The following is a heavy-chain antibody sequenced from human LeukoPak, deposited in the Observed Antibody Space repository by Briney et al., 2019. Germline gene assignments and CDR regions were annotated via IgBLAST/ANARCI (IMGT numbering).Heavy chain of an antibody. V-gene: IGHV3-53*01. Sequence: GGSLRLSCATSGFSVSSNFMSWVRQAPGKGLEWVSVIYSIGSTYYTDSVKGRFTISRDNSESTVYLQMDSLRAEDTAVYYCVRDSDSFGFDHWGQGTLVTVSS. J-gene: IGHJ4*02. CDR3: VRDSDSFGFDH. CDR2: IYSIGST. D-gene: IGHD3-10*01. CDR1: GFSVSSNF.